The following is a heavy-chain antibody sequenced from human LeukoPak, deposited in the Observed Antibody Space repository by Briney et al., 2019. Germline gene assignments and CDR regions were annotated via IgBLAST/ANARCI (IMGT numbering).Heavy chain of an antibody. V-gene: IGHV3-66*01. Sequence: GGSLRLSCAASGFTVCSTYMSWVRHAPGRGPQWVSVIYTGGTWYYADSVKGRFTISRDNSKNTLYLQMNSLRAEDTAVYYCARATGGVPYDYVWGSYRPSDAFDIWGQGTMVTVSS. J-gene: IGHJ3*02. CDR3: ARATGGVPYDYVWGSYRPSDAFDI. D-gene: IGHD3-16*02. CDR1: GFTVCSTY. CDR2: IYTGGTW.